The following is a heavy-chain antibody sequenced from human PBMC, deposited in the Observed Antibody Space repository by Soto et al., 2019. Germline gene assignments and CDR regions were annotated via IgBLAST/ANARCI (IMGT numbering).Heavy chain of an antibody. CDR2: ISSSSSYI. D-gene: IGHD3-16*01. CDR1: GFTFSSYS. Sequence: GGSLRLSCAASGFTFSSYSMNWVRQAPGKGLEWVSSISSSSSYIYYADSVKGRFTISRDNAKNSLYLQMNSLRAEDSAVYYCARDPPRGAVPDYWGQGTLVTVSS. V-gene: IGHV3-21*01. J-gene: IGHJ4*02. CDR3: ARDPPRGAVPDY.